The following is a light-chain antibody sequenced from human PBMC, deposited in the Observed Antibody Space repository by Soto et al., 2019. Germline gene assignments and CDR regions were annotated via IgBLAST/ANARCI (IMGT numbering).Light chain of an antibody. CDR3: QQYNSYWT. V-gene: IGKV1-5*03. J-gene: IGKJ1*01. CDR1: QTISTW. Sequence: DIQMTESPATLSASFGDRVTITCRASQTISTWLAWYQQKPGKAPKLLIYKASILESGVPSRLSGSGSGTVFTLTISSLQPEDFATYYCQQYNSYWTFAQGTKVDIK. CDR2: KAS.